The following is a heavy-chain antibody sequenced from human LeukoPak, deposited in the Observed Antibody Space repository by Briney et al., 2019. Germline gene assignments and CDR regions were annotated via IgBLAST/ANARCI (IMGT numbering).Heavy chain of an antibody. J-gene: IGHJ4*02. CDR1: GYIFTGYY. CDR3: ARDDYDWGSYRSGDY. Sequence: ASVKVSCKASGYIFTGYYMHWVRQAPGQGLEWMGRINPNSGDTNSAQKFQGRITMTRDTSISTAYMELSRLRSDDTAMYYCARDDYDWGSYRSGDYWGQGTLVTVSS. V-gene: IGHV1-2*06. CDR2: INPNSGDT. D-gene: IGHD3-16*02.